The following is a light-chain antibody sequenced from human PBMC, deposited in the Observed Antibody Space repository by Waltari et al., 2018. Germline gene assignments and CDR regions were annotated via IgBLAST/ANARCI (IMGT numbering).Light chain of an antibody. CDR1: SPNLGAGYA. J-gene: IGLJ3*02. CDR2: GNN. CDR3: QSYDSSLSGAWV. Sequence: QSVLTQPPSVSGAPGQRVTISCPGSSPNLGAGYAWHWFQQLPGTAPKLLIYGNNNRPSGVPDRFSGSKSGTSASLAISGLQAEDEADYHCQSYDSSLSGAWVFGGGTKLTVL. V-gene: IGLV1-40*01.